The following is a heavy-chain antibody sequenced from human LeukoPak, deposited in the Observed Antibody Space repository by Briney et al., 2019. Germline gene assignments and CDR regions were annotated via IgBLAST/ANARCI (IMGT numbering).Heavy chain of an antibody. Sequence: GGSLRLSCAASGFTFSSYGMHWVRQAPGKGLEWVAIIRYDGSNKYYADSVKGRFTISRDNSKNTLYLQMNSLRAEDTAVYYCAKGVAMRPFDYWGQGTLVTVSS. D-gene: IGHD2-2*01. CDR3: AKGVAMRPFDY. CDR2: IRYDGSNK. V-gene: IGHV3-30*02. CDR1: GFTFSSYG. J-gene: IGHJ4*02.